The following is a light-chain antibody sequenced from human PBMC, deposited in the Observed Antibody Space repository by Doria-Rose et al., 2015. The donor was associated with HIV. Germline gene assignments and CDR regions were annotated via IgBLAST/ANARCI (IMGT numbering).Light chain of an antibody. CDR2: EAS. V-gene: IGKV1-5*03. J-gene: IGKJ1*01. Sequence: WLAWYQQIPGKAPKLLIYEASSLGSGVPSRFSGGGSGTEFTLTINSLQPDDFATYYCQQYNSYWTFGQGTKVEIK. CDR1: W. CDR3: QQYNSYWT.